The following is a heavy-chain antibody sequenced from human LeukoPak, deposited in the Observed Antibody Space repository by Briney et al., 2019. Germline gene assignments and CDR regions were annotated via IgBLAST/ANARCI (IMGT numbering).Heavy chain of an antibody. CDR3: ARGSSGYSFDY. Sequence: SXXLSCAVFAFTVSSNYMSWVRQAPGKGLEWVSVIYSGAGTHCAYSVKGRFTISRDNSKNTLYLQMNSLRVEDTAVYYCARGSSGYSFDYWGQGTLVTVSS. V-gene: IGHV3-53*01. J-gene: IGHJ4*02. CDR2: IYSGAGT. CDR1: AFTVSSNY. D-gene: IGHD3-22*01.